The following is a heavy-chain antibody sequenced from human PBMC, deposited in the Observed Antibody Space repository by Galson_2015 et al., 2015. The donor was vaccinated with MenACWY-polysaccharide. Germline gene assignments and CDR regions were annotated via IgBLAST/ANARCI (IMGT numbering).Heavy chain of an antibody. Sequence: SVKVSCKASGGTFSSYAISWVRQAPGQGLEWMGGIIPIFGTANYAQKFQGGVTITADESTSTAYMELSSLRSEDTAVYYCARGGAGVDGMDVWGQGTTVTVSS. J-gene: IGHJ6*02. CDR2: IIPIFGTA. V-gene: IGHV1-69*13. CDR3: ARGGAGVDGMDV. D-gene: IGHD3-16*01. CDR1: GGTFSSYA.